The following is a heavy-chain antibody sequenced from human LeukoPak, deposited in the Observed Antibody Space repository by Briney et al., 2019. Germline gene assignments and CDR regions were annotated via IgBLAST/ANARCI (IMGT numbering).Heavy chain of an antibody. J-gene: IGHJ4*02. CDR2: VNPSSGGT. CDR3: ARDFSGSYDC. CDR1: GYTFTGYY. V-gene: IGHV1-2*02. Sequence: GASVKVSCKTSGYTFTGYYIHWVRQAPGQGLEWMGLVNPSSGGTHYAQKFQGRVTMTRDTSISTAYMELSSLRSDDTGVYYCARDFSGSYDCWGRGTLVTASS. D-gene: IGHD1-26*01.